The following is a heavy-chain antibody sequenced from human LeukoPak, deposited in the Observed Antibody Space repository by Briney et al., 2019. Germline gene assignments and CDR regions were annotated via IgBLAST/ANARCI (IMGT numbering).Heavy chain of an antibody. CDR2: ISYDGSNT. D-gene: IGHD3-10*01. Sequence: GGSLRLSCAASGFTFSSYGMHWVRQAPGKGLEWVAVISYDGSNTYYADSVKGRFTISRDNSKNMLYLQMNSLRAEDTAVYYCARESAPYYYGSGSYYPPDFDYWGQGTLVTVSS. CDR1: GFTFSSYG. J-gene: IGHJ4*02. V-gene: IGHV3-30*03. CDR3: ARESAPYYYGSGSYYPPDFDY.